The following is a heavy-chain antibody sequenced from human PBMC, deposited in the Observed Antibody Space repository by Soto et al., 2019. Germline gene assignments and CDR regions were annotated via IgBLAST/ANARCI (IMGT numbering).Heavy chain of an antibody. D-gene: IGHD5-18*01. CDR1: GDSIQTGRSY. V-gene: IGHV4-31*03. J-gene: IGHJ4*02. Sequence: SETLSLTCTVSGDSIQTGRSYWSWIRQLPGKGLEWIGFIDFTGSAVYNPSLKSRITISVDTSKNQFSLTLRSVTAADTAIYFCARDRAKNPGYGDYFDLWGQGTRVTVSS. CDR2: IDFTGSA. CDR3: ARDRAKNPGYGDYFDL.